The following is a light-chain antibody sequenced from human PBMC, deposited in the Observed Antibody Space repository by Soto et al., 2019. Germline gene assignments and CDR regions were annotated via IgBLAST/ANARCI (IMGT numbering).Light chain of an antibody. V-gene: IGKV3-11*01. CDR2: DAS. Sequence: EIVLTQSPATLSLSSGERATLSCRASQSVSSYLAWYQQKPGQAPRLLIYDASNRATGIPARFSGSGSGTDFTLTINSLEPEDFAVYYCQQRSNWPIFTFGPGTKVDIK. CDR3: QQRSNWPIFT. J-gene: IGKJ3*01. CDR1: QSVSSY.